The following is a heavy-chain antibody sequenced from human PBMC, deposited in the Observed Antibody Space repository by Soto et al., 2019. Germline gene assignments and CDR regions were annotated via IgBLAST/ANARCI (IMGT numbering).Heavy chain of an antibody. J-gene: IGHJ6*02. CDR2: IIPIFGTA. V-gene: IGHV1-69*06. CDR1: GGTFSSYA. Sequence: SVKVSCKASGGTFSSYAISWVRQAPGQGLEWMGGIIPIFGTANYAQKFQGRVTITADKSTSTAYMEVSSLRSEDTAVYYCARPKGVVVPAANYYYYYGMDVWGQGTTVTVSS. D-gene: IGHD2-2*01. CDR3: ARPKGVVVPAANYYYYYGMDV.